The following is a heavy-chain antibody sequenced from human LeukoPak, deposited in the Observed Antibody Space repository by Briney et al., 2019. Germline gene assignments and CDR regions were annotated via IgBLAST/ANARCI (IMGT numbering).Heavy chain of an antibody. CDR1: GFTFSGSA. Sequence: PGGSLRLSCAASGFTFSGSAMHWVRQASGKGLEWVGRIRSKANSYATAYAASVKGRFTISRDDSKNTAYLQMNSLKTEDTAVYYCTSIVVVIEGAFDIWGQGTMVTVSS. V-gene: IGHV3-73*01. J-gene: IGHJ3*02. CDR3: TSIVVVIEGAFDI. D-gene: IGHD2-21*01. CDR2: IRSKANSYAT.